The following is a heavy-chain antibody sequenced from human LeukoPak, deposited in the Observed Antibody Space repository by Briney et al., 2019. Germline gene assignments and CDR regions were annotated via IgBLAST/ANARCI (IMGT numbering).Heavy chain of an antibody. CDR1: GGTFSSYA. CDR2: IITILGIA. Sequence: SVKVSCNASGGTFSSYAISWVRHPPGQGLELKGMIITILGIANYAQKFQGRVTITADKSTSTAYMELSSQRSEDTAVYYCARDSRSGSYIWPRPYYFDYWGQGTLVTVSS. J-gene: IGHJ4*02. CDR3: ARDSRSGSYIWPRPYYFDY. D-gene: IGHD1-26*01. V-gene: IGHV1-69*04.